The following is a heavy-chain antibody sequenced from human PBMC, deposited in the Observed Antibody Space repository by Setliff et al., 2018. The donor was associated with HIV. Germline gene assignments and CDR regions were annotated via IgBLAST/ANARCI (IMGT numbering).Heavy chain of an antibody. CDR3: ARDTAFLKEGTEY. D-gene: IGHD5-18*01. V-gene: IGHV4-61*09. CDR2: VYTSGSA. Sequence: SETLSLTCTVSGGSISSGGHYWNWIRQPAGRGLEWIGHVYTSGSASYNPPLKSRVTISIDTSKNQFSLKLSSVTAADTAVYFCARDTAFLKEGTEYWGQGTLVTVSS. J-gene: IGHJ4*02. CDR1: GGSISSGGHY.